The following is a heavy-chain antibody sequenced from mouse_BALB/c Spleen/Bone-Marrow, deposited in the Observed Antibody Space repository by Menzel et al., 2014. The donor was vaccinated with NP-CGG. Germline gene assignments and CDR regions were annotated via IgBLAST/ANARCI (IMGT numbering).Heavy chain of an antibody. CDR2: ILPGRGSP. Sequence: VQLQQSGAELMRPGASVKISCKASGYTFTSYWIEWVKRRPGHGLEWIGEILPGRGSPNYNEKFKGKATFALDTSSNTSYMQLSSLTSEDSAVYYCARKGALRAMDYWGQGSSVTVSS. CDR1: GYTFTSYW. CDR3: ARKGALRAMDY. V-gene: IGHV1-9*01. J-gene: IGHJ4*01.